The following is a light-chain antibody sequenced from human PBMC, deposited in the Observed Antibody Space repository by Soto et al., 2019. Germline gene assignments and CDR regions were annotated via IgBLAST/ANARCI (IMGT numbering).Light chain of an antibody. CDR3: QRYNSYS. J-gene: IGKJ1*01. CDR2: HAS. CDR1: QSISNW. Sequence: IQLTQSPSTLPASVGDRVTLTCRASQSISNWLAWYQQKPGTAPKLLIYHASILETAVPSRFSGNGSGTEFTLTISSLQPGDFATYYCQRYNSYSFGQGSRVEIK. V-gene: IGKV1-5*01.